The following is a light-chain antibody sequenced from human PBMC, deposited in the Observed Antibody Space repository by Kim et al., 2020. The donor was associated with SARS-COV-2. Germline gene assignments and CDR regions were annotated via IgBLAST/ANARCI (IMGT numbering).Light chain of an antibody. CDR1: SSDVGRYNY. CDR3: SSHAGNFVV. CDR2: DVT. J-gene: IGLJ2*01. Sequence: QSALTQPRSVSGSTGQSVTISCTGTSSDVGRYNYVSWYQQYPGKAPRLMIFDVTKRPSGVPDRFSGSKSGNTASLAISGLQAEDEADYYCSSHAGNFVVFGGGTQLTVL. V-gene: IGLV2-11*01.